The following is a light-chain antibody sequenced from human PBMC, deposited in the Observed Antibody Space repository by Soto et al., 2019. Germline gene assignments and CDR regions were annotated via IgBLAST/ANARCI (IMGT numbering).Light chain of an antibody. V-gene: IGLV2-14*01. Sequence: ALTQPASVSGSPGQSITISCPGTNSDVGGYNYVSWYQQHPGKAPKLMIYDVSNRPSGVSNRFSGSKSGNTASLTISGLQAEDEADYYCSSYTSSSTYVFGTGTKVTVL. J-gene: IGLJ1*01. CDR3: SSYTSSSTYV. CDR2: DVS. CDR1: NSDVGGYNY.